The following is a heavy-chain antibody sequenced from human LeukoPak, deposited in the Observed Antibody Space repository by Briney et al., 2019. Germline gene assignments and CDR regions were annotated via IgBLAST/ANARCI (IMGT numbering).Heavy chain of an antibody. CDR2: ISYDGSNK. Sequence: GGSLRLSCVASAFSFSNYGMHWVRQAPGKGLEWVAVISYDGSNKFYADSVKGRFTISRDNSKNMLYLQMNSLRAEDTAVYYCATGGASVFLDAFDIWGQGTMVTVSS. CDR3: ATGGASVFLDAFDI. J-gene: IGHJ3*02. V-gene: IGHV3-30*03. D-gene: IGHD4-23*01. CDR1: AFSFSNYG.